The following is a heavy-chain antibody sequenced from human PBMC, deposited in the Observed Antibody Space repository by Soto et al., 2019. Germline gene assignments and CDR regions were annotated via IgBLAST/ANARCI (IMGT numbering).Heavy chain of an antibody. CDR2: IYYSGST. CDR3: ARDRFGNWFDP. V-gene: IGHV4-59*01. D-gene: IGHD3-10*01. Sequence: SETLSLTCTASRGSISSYYWSWIRQPPGKGLEWIGYIYYSGSTNYNPSLKSRVTMSVDTSKNQFSLKLSSVTAADTAVYYCARDRFGNWFDPWGQGTLVTVSS. J-gene: IGHJ5*02. CDR1: RGSISSYY.